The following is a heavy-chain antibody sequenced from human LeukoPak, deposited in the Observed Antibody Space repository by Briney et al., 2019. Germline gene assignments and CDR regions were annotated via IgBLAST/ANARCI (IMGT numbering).Heavy chain of an antibody. V-gene: IGHV3-23*01. D-gene: IGHD3-10*01. CDR1: GFIFSSYT. J-gene: IGHJ5*02. CDR2: ISGSGDKS. Sequence: GGSLRLSCTASGFIFSSYTMSWVRQAPGRGLEWVSTISGSGDKSYYADSVKGRFTISRDNSKNTLYLQMNSLRAEDTAVYYCARGPEKALWFGVKGNWFDPWGQGTLVTVSS. CDR3: ARGPEKALWFGVKGNWFDP.